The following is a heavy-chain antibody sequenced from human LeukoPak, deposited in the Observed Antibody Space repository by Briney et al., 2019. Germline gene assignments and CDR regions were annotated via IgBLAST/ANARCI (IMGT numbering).Heavy chain of an antibody. CDR3: ARDRTIDRIWYFDL. CDR1: GGSFSGYY. CDR2: IYTSGST. D-gene: IGHD1-14*01. J-gene: IGHJ2*01. V-gene: IGHV4-59*10. Sequence: ASETLSLTCAVYGGSFSGYYWSWIRQPPGKGLEWIGRIYTSGSTNYNPSLKSRVTMSVDTSKNQFSLKLSSVTAADTAVYYCARDRTIDRIWYFDLWGRGTLVTVSS.